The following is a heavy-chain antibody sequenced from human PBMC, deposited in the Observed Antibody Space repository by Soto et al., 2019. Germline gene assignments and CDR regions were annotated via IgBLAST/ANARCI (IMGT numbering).Heavy chain of an antibody. D-gene: IGHD3-10*01. CDR1: GGSFSGYY. CDR2: INHSGST. Sequence: PSETLSLTCAVYGGSFSGYYWSWIRQPPGKGLEWIGEINHSGSTNYNPSLKSRVTISVDTSKNQFSLKLSSVTAADTAVYYCARADYGSGRPNYYYGMDVWGQGTTVTVSS. J-gene: IGHJ6*02. CDR3: ARADYGSGRPNYYYGMDV. V-gene: IGHV4-34*01.